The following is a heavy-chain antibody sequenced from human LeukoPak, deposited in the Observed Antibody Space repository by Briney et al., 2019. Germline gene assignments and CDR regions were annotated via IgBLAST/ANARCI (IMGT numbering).Heavy chain of an antibody. CDR2: ISGSGGST. J-gene: IGHJ4*02. CDR1: GFTFSSYA. Sequence: GGSLRLSCAASGFTFSSYAMSWVRQAPGKGLEWVSAISGSGGSTYYADSVKGRFTISRDNAKNSLYLQMNSLRAEDTAVYYCASGDFWSAYLTYWGQGTLVTVSS. D-gene: IGHD3-3*01. V-gene: IGHV3-23*01. CDR3: ASGDFWSAYLTY.